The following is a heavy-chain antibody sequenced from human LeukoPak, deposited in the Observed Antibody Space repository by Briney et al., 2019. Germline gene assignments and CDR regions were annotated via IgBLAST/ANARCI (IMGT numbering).Heavy chain of an antibody. J-gene: IGHJ4*02. CDR2: ISSSSSYI. Sequence: GGSLRLSCAASGFTFNSYAMNWVRQAPGKGLEWVSSISSSSSYIYYADSVKGRFTISRDNAKNSLYLQMNSLRAEDTAVYYCARWDPSGSFDYWGQGTLVTVSS. CDR1: GFTFNSYA. D-gene: IGHD1-26*01. CDR3: ARWDPSGSFDY. V-gene: IGHV3-21*01.